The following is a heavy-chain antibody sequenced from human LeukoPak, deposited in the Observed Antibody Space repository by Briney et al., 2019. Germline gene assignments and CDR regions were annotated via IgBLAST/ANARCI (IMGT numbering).Heavy chain of an antibody. J-gene: IGHJ4*02. CDR2: IYYSGST. Sequence: SETLSLTCTVSGGSISSSTYYWGWIRQPPGKGLEWIGNIYYSGSTYYNPSLKSRVTISADTSKNQFSLKLSSVTAADTAVYYCAGVPLGYCSGGICSEFDYWGQGTLVTVSS. CDR3: AGVPLGYCSGGICSEFDY. D-gene: IGHD2-15*01. V-gene: IGHV4-39*07. CDR1: GGSISSSTYY.